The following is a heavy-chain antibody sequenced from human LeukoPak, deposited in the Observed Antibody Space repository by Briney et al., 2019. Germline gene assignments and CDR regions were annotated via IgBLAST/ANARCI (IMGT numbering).Heavy chain of an antibody. D-gene: IGHD2-2*01. CDR1: GYTFTSYG. J-gene: IGHJ4*02. Sequence: ASVKVSCKASGYTFTSYGISWVRQAPGQGLEWMGWISAYNGNTNYAQKLQGRVTMTTDTSTSTAYMELRSLRSDDTAVYYCARGHKDIVEVPAALTMDYWGQGTLVTVSS. CDR3: ARGHKDIVEVPAALTMDY. V-gene: IGHV1-18*01. CDR2: ISAYNGNT.